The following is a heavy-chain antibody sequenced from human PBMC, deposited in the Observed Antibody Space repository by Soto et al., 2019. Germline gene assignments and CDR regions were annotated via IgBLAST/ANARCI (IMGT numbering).Heavy chain of an antibody. J-gene: IGHJ5*02. CDR1: GGSPSSGCYY. CDR2: IYYSGST. CDR3: ARDRGPFDP. Sequence: TLSLTCTVSGGSPSSGCYYCSWIRQHPGKGLEWIGYIYYSGSTYYNPSLKIRVTISVDTSRNQFSLKMSSVTAADTAVYYCARDRGPFDPWGQGTLVTVSS. V-gene: IGHV4-31*03.